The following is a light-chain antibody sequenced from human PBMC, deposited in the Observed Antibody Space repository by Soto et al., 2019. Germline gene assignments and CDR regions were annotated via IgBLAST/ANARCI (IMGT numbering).Light chain of an antibody. CDR2: TNN. J-gene: IGLJ2*01. CDR3: AAWDDSLNGVV. Sequence: QSVLTQPPSTSGTPGQRVTISCSGSTSNIGSNAVNWYLQLPGTAPKLLIHTNNQRPSGVPDRFSGSKSGTSASLAIGGLQSEDEADYYCAAWDDSLNGVVFGGGTKLTVL. V-gene: IGLV1-44*01. CDR1: TSNIGSNA.